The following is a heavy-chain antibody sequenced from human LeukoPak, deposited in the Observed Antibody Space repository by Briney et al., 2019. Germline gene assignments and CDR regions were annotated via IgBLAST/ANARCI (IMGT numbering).Heavy chain of an antibody. CDR3: ARTAGGNSYFYYMDV. J-gene: IGHJ6*03. CDR1: GFSLSTSGMC. V-gene: IGHV2-70*11. D-gene: IGHD4-23*01. CDR2: IDWDDDK. Sequence: SGPTLVKPTQTLTLTCTFSGFSLSTSGMCVSWIRQPPGKALEWLARIDWDDDKYSTYLKTRLTISKDTSKNQVVLTMTNVNPEDTATYYCARTAGGNSYFYYMDVWGKGTTVTVSS.